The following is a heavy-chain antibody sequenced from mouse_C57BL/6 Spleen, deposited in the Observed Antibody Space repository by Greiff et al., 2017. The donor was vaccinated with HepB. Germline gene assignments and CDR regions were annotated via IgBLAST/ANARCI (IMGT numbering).Heavy chain of an antibody. CDR3: TIGCYCGYDDYAMGD. D-gene: IGHD2-2*01. Sequence: QVQLQQSGAELVRPGASVTLSCTASGYTFTDYEMHWVKQTPVHGLEWIGAIDPETGGTAYNQKFKGKAILTADKSSSTAYMELRSLTSEDSAVYYCTIGCYCGYDDYAMGDWGKGTSVTVAS. CDR1: GYTFTDYE. J-gene: IGHJ4*01. V-gene: IGHV1-15*01. CDR2: IDPETGGT.